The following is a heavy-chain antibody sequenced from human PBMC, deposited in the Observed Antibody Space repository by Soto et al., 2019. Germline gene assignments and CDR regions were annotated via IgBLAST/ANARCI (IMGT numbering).Heavy chain of an antibody. CDR3: ASGGGWLIDY. D-gene: IGHD3-16*01. V-gene: IGHV4-59*01. CDR1: GGSINSYY. CDR2: IHYSGST. Sequence: QVQLQESGPGLVKPSETLSLTCTVSGGSINSYYCNWFRQPPGKGLEWIGYIHYSGSTNYNPSLKSRVTISADTSKSQFSLRLTSVTAADTAVYYCASGGGWLIDYWGQGTLLTVSS. J-gene: IGHJ4*02.